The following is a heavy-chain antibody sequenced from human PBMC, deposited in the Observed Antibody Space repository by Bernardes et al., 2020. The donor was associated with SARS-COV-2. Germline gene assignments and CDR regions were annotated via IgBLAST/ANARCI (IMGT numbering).Heavy chain of an antibody. Sequence: GGSLRLSCTASGFTFGDYAMSWVRQAPGKGLEWVGFIRSKAYGGTTEYAASVKGRFTISRDNSKNTLYLQMNSLRAEDTAVYYCARGDSGWYWYFDLWGRGTLVTVSS. CDR2: IRSKAYGGTT. D-gene: IGHD6-19*01. CDR1: GFTFGDYA. V-gene: IGHV3-49*04. CDR3: ARGDSGWYWYFDL. J-gene: IGHJ2*01.